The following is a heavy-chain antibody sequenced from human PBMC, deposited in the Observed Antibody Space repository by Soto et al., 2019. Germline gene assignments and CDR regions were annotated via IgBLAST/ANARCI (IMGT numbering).Heavy chain of an antibody. CDR1: GFTFSNAW. Sequence: GGSLRLSCAASGFTFSNAWMNWVRQAPGKGLEWVGRIKSKTDGGTTDYAAPVKGRFTISRDDSKNTLYLQMNSLKTEDTAVNYCTTDPNRYSGYDEYGMDVWGQGTTVTVSS. V-gene: IGHV3-15*07. CDR3: TTDPNRYSGYDEYGMDV. D-gene: IGHD5-12*01. J-gene: IGHJ6*02. CDR2: IKSKTDGGTT.